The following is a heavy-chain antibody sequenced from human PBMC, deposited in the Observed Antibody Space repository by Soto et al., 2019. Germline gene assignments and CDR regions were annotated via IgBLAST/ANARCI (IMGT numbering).Heavy chain of an antibody. CDR2: MNPDSGNT. CDR1: VGTFSSYA. CDR3: ARSVGGSNVNFDY. J-gene: IGHJ4*02. V-gene: IGHV1-8*02. D-gene: IGHD3-10*01. Sequence: ASVKVSCKASVGTFSSYAISWVRQAPGQGPEWMGWMNPDSGNTGYVQKFQGRVTMTRNTAISTAYMELSSLRSEDTAVYYCARSVGGSNVNFDYWGQGTLVTVSS.